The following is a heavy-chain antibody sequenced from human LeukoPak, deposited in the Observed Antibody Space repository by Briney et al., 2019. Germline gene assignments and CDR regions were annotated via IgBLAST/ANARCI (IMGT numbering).Heavy chain of an antibody. CDR2: IGTASDT. D-gene: IGHD1-1*01. CDR3: ARGPPRGKYYYMDV. J-gene: IGHJ6*03. V-gene: IGHV3-13*01. CDR1: GFTFSSFD. Sequence: GGSLRLSCAASGFTFSSFDMHWDRQPTGQGLEWVSTIGTASDTYYPGSVEGRFTLSRDNAKNSLYLQMNSLTAGDTAVYYCARGPPRGKYYYMDVWGKGTTVTVSS.